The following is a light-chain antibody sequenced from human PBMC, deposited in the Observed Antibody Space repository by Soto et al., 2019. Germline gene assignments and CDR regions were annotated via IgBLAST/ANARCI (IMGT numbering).Light chain of an antibody. CDR2: EVS. J-gene: IGLJ1*01. CDR1: SSDVGGYNY. CDR3: SSYTSSSTPYV. Sequence: QSALTQPASVSGSPGQSITMSCTGTSSDVGGYNYVSWYQQHPGKAPKLMIYEVSNRPSGVSNRFSGSKSGNTAPLTISGLQAEDEADYYCSSYTSSSTPYVFGTGTKVTVL. V-gene: IGLV2-14*01.